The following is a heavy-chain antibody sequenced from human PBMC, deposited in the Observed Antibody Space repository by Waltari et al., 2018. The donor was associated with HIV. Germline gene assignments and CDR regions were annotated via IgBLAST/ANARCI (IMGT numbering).Heavy chain of an antibody. D-gene: IGHD1-26*01. CDR1: GGAFDTFD. CDR3: AKSDFTELVRGQKAFDV. V-gene: IGHV1-69*19. CDR2: TAPFFGV. Sequence: QLVQSGAETKKPGSSVTVSCQASGGAFDTFDFTWVRQAPGQGLEWLGGTAPFFGVKNAQDFNGRVTITSNPSTRTVFLELGGLRPDDTAVYFCAKSDFTELVRGQKAFDVWGQGT. J-gene: IGHJ3*01.